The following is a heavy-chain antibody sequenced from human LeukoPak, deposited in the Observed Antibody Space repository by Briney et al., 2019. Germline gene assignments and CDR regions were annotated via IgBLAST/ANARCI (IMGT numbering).Heavy chain of an antibody. CDR1: GYTFTSYA. J-gene: IGHJ4*02. V-gene: IGHV1-3*03. D-gene: IGHD3-3*01. CDR2: INAGNGNT. CDR3: ARSEYDFWSGYQSYYFDY. Sequence: ASVKVSCKASGYTFTSYAMHWVRQAPGQRLEWMGWINAGNGNTKYSQEFQGRVTITRGTSASTAYMELSSLRSEDMAVYYCARSEYDFWSGYQSYYFDYWGQGTLVTVSS.